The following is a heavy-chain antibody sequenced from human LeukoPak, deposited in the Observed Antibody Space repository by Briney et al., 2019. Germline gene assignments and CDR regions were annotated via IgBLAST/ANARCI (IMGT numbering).Heavy chain of an antibody. CDR2: IYYSGST. J-gene: IGHJ5*02. CDR1: GGSISSSSYY. Sequence: SETLSLTCTVSGGSISSSSYYWGWIRQPPGKGLEWIGSIYYSGSTYYNPSLKSRVTISVDTSKNQFSLQLNSVTPEDTAVYYCARVFTGTTGSWGVQSWFDPWGQGTLVTVSS. D-gene: IGHD1-7*01. V-gene: IGHV4-39*01. CDR3: ARVFTGTTGSWGVQSWFDP.